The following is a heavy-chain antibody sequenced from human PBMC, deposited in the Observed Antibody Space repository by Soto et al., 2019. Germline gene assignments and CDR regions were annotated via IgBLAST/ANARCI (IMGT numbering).Heavy chain of an antibody. CDR2: INHSGST. CDR3: ARGPIFRLLSPAYDY. D-gene: IGHD3-22*01. J-gene: IGHJ4*02. CDR1: GGSFSGYY. V-gene: IGHV4-34*01. Sequence: SETLSLTCAVYGGSFSGYYWSWIRQPPGKGLEWNGEINHSGSTNYNPSLKSRVTISVDTSKNQFSLKLSSVTAADTAVYYCARGPIFRLLSPAYDYWGQGTLVTVSS.